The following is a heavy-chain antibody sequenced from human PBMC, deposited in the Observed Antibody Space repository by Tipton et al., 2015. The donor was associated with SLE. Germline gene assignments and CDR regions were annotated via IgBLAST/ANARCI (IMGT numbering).Heavy chain of an antibody. Sequence: TLSLTCSIYGGSFSDYRWTWIRQPPGRRLEWIGEINQSGSTNYNPSLKRRVTISRDTSRNQFSLRLNSVTAADTAVYYCARGGYFDYWGQGVLVTVSS. CDR3: ARGGYFDY. V-gene: IGHV4-34*01. CDR1: GGSFSDYR. J-gene: IGHJ4*02. CDR2: INQSGST.